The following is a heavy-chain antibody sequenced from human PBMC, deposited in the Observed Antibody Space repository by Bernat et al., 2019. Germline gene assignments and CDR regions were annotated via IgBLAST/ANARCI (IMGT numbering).Heavy chain of an antibody. CDR1: GFTFSSYA. CDR2: ISYDGSNK. V-gene: IGHV3-30-3*01. D-gene: IGHD5-24*01. CDR3: ARDMVGFGDGYNFDY. Sequence: QVQLVESGGGVVQSGRSLRLSCAASGFTFSSYAMHWVRQAPGKGLEWVAVISYDGSNKYYADSVKGRFTISRDNSKNTLYLQMNSLRAEGTAVYYCARDMVGFGDGYNFDYWGQGTMVTVSS. J-gene: IGHJ4*02.